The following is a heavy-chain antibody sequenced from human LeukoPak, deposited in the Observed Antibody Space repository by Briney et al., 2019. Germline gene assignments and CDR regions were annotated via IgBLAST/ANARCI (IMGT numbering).Heavy chain of an antibody. V-gene: IGHV3-48*03. J-gene: IGHJ6*02. CDR1: GFTFSSYE. CDR2: ISETGSHI. Sequence: AGGSLRLSCAASGFTFSSYEMSWVRQAPGKGLEWVSYISETGSHIFYADSVKGRFSISRDNAKNTLYLQMNSLRAEDTAVYYCARESIVVVNEGYYYYYGMDVWGQGTTVTVSS. D-gene: IGHD3-22*01. CDR3: ARESIVVVNEGYYYYYGMDV.